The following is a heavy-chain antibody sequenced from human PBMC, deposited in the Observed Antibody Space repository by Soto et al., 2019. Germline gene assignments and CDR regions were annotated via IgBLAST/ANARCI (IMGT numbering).Heavy chain of an antibody. Sequence: QVQLQESGPGLVKPSQTLSLTCTVSGGSISSGGYYWSWIRQHPGKGLEWIGYIYYRGSPYYNPSLKSRVTKPVSTSKNQFSLKLSSVTAADTAVYYCARDFCSGHNTGYLDLWGRGTLVTVST. J-gene: IGHJ2*01. CDR1: GGSISSGGYY. V-gene: IGHV4-31*03. CDR3: ARDFCSGHNTGYLDL. D-gene: IGHD3-3*01. CDR2: IYYRGSP.